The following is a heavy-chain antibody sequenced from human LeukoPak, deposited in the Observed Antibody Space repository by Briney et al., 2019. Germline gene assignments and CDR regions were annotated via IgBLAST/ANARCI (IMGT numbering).Heavy chain of an antibody. V-gene: IGHV4-30-2*01. CDR1: GGSISSGGYY. Sequence: SETLSLTCTVSGGSISSGGYYWSWIRQPPGKGLEWIGYIYHSGSTYYNPSLKSRVTISVDRSKNQFSLKLSSVTAADTAVYYCARAGYYGSGSLPYYYYYYMDVWGKGTTVTVSS. CDR3: ARAGYYGSGSLPYYYYYYMDV. J-gene: IGHJ6*03. D-gene: IGHD3-10*01. CDR2: IYHSGST.